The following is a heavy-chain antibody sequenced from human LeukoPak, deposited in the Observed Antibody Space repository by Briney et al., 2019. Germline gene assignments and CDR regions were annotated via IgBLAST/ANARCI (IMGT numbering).Heavy chain of an antibody. V-gene: IGHV4-38-2*01. CDR2: IYHSGTT. Sequence: SETLSLTCAVSDYPISSNYFWGWIRQPPGKGLEWIGGIYHSGTTYYNPSLKSRVTFLLDTSKSQFSLKLTSVSAADTAMYFCATRVVPLEGEEWGFIGDYWGQGILVTVSS. D-gene: IGHD3-10*01. CDR1: DYPISSNYF. J-gene: IGHJ4*02. CDR3: ATRVVPLEGEEWGFIGDY.